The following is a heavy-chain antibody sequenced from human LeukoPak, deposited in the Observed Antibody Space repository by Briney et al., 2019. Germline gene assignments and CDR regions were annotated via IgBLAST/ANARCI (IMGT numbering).Heavy chain of an antibody. CDR3: AKDSFVRPDILTGYYQY. CDR1: GFTFSSYA. J-gene: IGHJ4*02. V-gene: IGHV3-23*01. Sequence: PGGSLRLSCTPSGFTFSSYAMSWVRQAPGKGLEWVSAISGSGGSTYYADSVKGRFTISRDNSKNTLYLQMNSLRAEDTAVYYCAKDSFVRPDILTGYYQYWGQGTLVTVSS. CDR2: ISGSGGST. D-gene: IGHD3-9*01.